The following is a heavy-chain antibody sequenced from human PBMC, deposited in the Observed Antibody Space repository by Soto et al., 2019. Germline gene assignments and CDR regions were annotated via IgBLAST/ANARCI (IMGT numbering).Heavy chain of an antibody. Sequence: DVQLVESGGGLVKPGGSLRLSCAASGFNFITFPMNWVRQAPGKGLEWVSSISASSSSIYYAESVKGRFTVSRDNAKNSPYLQINSLTAEDTALYYCVRDAYNRDAFDIWGQGTTVTVSS. CDR1: GFNFITFP. J-gene: IGHJ3*02. D-gene: IGHD1-20*01. CDR2: ISASSSSI. CDR3: VRDAYNRDAFDI. V-gene: IGHV3-21*01.